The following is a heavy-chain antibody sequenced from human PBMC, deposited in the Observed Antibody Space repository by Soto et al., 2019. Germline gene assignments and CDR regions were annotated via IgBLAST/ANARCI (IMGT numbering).Heavy chain of an antibody. CDR2: FDPEDGET. CDR1: GYTLTELS. D-gene: IGHD3-10*01. V-gene: IGHV1-24*01. CDR3: ATPRFEAFAGYYYGSGSSLGAFDY. Sequence: ASVKVSCKVSGYTLTELSMHWVRQAPGKGLEWMGGFDPEDGETIYAQKFQGRVTMTEDTSTDTAYMELSSLRSEDTAVYYCATPRFEAFAGYYYGSGSSLGAFDYWGQGTLVTVSS. J-gene: IGHJ4*02.